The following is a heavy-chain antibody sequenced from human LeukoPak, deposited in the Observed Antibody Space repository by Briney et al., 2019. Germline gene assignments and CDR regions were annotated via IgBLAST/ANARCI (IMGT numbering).Heavy chain of an antibody. D-gene: IGHD3-16*01. CDR3: AKDRPLKGGFDP. J-gene: IGHJ5*02. CDR2: IRSNGINT. V-gene: IGHV3-30*02. Sequence: GGSLRLSCEVSGFSLTTYGMLWVRQAPGKELEWVAFIRSNGINTYYGDSVKGRFTISRDISKSTLYLQMNSLTTDDTALYFCAKDRPLKGGFDPWGQGSLVIVSS. CDR1: GFSLTTYG.